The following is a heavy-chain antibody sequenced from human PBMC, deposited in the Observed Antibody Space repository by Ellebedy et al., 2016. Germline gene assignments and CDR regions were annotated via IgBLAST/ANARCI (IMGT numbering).Heavy chain of an antibody. CDR1: GYTFTSYA. CDR3: ARGGNGLLTID. D-gene: IGHD2/OR15-2a*01. J-gene: IGHJ4*02. V-gene: IGHV1-3*01. Sequence: ASVKVSCKASGYTFTSYAMHWVRQAPGQRLEWMGWINAGNGNTRYSQKFQNRVTITGDTSASTAYMELSSLRSEDTAVYYCARGGNGLLTIDWGQGTLVTVSS. CDR2: INAGNGNT.